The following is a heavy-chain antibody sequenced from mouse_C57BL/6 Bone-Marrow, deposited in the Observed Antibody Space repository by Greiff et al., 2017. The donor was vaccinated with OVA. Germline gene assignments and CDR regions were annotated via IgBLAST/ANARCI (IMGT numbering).Heavy chain of an antibody. V-gene: IGHV5-9*01. CDR1: GFTFSSYT. CDR2: ISGGGGNT. Sequence: EVKLVESGGGLVKPGGSLKLSCAASGFTFSSYTMSWVRQTPEKRLEWVATISGGGGNTYYPDSVKGRFTISRDNAKNTLYLQMSSLRSEDTALYYCARLRYGSSYMYAMDYWGQGTSVTVSS. J-gene: IGHJ4*01. CDR3: ARLRYGSSYMYAMDY. D-gene: IGHD1-1*01.